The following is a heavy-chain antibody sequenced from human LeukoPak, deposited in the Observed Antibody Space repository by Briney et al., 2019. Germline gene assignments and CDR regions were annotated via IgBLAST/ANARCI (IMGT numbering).Heavy chain of an antibody. Sequence: GGSLRLSCAASGFTFSSYDMSWVRQAPGKGLEWVSVISGSDYTTYYADSVKGRFTISRDNSKNTLYLQMNSLRAEDTAVYYCARDPSGVTVTTKRGDYWGQGTLVTVSS. V-gene: IGHV3-23*01. CDR3: ARDPSGVTVTTKRGDY. J-gene: IGHJ4*02. D-gene: IGHD4-17*01. CDR2: ISGSDYTT. CDR1: GFTFSSYD.